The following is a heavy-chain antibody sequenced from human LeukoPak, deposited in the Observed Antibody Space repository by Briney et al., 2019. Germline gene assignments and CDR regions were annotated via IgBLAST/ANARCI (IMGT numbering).Heavy chain of an antibody. CDR3: ARLPHYYMDV. Sequence: GESLKISCKGFGYSFTNYWIGWVRQMPGRGLEWMGIIHPGDSDTRYSPSFQGQVTISVDKSIGTAYLQWSSLKASDTAIYYCARLPHYYMDVWGKGTTVTVSS. J-gene: IGHJ6*03. V-gene: IGHV5-51*01. CDR2: IHPGDSDT. CDR1: GYSFTNYW.